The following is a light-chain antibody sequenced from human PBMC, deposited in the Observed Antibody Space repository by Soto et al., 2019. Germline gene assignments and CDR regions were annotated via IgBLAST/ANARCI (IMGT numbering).Light chain of an antibody. CDR2: GAS. CDR3: QQYGSSPRIT. J-gene: IGKJ5*01. Sequence: EIVMTQSPATLSVSPGERATLSCRASQSVSSYLAWYQQKPGQAPRLFIYGASSRATGIPDRFSGSGSGTHFTLTISRLEPEDFALYYCQQYGSSPRITFGQGTRLEIK. V-gene: IGKV3-20*01. CDR1: QSVSSY.